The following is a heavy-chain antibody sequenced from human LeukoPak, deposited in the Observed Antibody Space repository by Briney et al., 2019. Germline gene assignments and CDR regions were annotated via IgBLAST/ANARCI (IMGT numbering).Heavy chain of an antibody. V-gene: IGHV7-4-1*02. Sequence: ASVKVSCKASGYSFTKYAMNWVRQAPGQGLEWMGWINTNTGNPTYAQGFTGRFVFSLDTSVSTAYLQISSLKAEDTAVYYCAKYNSGWYRWFDPWGQGTLVIVSS. CDR3: AKYNSGWYRWFDP. D-gene: IGHD6-19*01. CDR1: GYSFTKYA. J-gene: IGHJ5*02. CDR2: INTNTGNP.